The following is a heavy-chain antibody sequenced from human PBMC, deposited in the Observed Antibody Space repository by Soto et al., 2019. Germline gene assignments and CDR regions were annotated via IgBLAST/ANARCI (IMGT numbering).Heavy chain of an antibody. Sequence: GESLKISCKGSGYSFTSYWIGWVRQMPGKGLEWMGIIYPGDSDTRYSPSFQGQVTISADKSISTAYLQWSSLKASDTAMYYCARYQTYYDILTGSTVAHGMAVWGQGTTVTVSS. J-gene: IGHJ6*02. CDR1: GYSFTSYW. CDR3: ARYQTYYDILTGSTVAHGMAV. D-gene: IGHD3-9*01. CDR2: IYPGDSDT. V-gene: IGHV5-51*01.